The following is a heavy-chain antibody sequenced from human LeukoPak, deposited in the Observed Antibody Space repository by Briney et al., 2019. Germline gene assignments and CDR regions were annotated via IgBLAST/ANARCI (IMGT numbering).Heavy chain of an antibody. Sequence: ASVKVSCKVSGNTLTEFSMHWVRQAPGKGLEWMGGFNPEDGERIYAQNFQGRITMTEDTSTDTAYVELSSLRSDDTAVYYCTTWPIGATDLGDYWGQGTLVSVSS. CDR2: FNPEDGER. V-gene: IGHV1-24*01. D-gene: IGHD3-3*01. CDR1: GNTLTEFS. J-gene: IGHJ4*02. CDR3: TTWPIGATDLGDY.